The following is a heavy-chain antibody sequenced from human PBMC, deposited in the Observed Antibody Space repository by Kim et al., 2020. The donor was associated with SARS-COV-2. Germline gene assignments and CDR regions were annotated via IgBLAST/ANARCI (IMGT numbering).Heavy chain of an antibody. Sequence: TYATGFNGRFVFPLDNTVRTAYLQISSLKAEDTAVYYCARVAANLYDWFDPWGQGTLVTVSS. V-gene: IGHV7-4-1*02. J-gene: IGHJ5*02. CDR3: ARVAANLYDWFDP. D-gene: IGHD6-6*01.